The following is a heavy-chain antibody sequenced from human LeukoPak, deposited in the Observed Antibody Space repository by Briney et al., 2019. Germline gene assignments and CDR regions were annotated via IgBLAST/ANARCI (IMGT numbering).Heavy chain of an antibody. CDR3: AGAFLDSSRYIGPLDH. J-gene: IGHJ4*02. D-gene: IGHD3-22*01. CDR1: GGSISSYY. Sequence: PSETLSLTCAVSGGSISSYYWSWIRQPPGKGLEFIGHIYYSGSTNYNPSLKSRVTISVDTFKKQFSLNLSSVTAADTAVYYCAGAFLDSSRYIGPLDHWGQGTLVTVSS. CDR2: IYYSGST. V-gene: IGHV4-59*01.